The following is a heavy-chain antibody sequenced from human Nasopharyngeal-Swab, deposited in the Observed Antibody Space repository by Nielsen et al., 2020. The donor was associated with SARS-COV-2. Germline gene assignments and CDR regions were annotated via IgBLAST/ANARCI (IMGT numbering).Heavy chain of an antibody. V-gene: IGHV3-48*03. CDR3: ARGSCNSSSCYVLGWFDP. CDR2: ISSSSTAI. J-gene: IGHJ5*02. Sequence: WIRQPPGKGLEWVSYISSSSTAIYYADSVKGRFTNSRDNAKNSLYLKMNSLRAEDTAVYYCARGSCNSSSCYVLGWFDPWGQGTLVTVSS. D-gene: IGHD2-2*01.